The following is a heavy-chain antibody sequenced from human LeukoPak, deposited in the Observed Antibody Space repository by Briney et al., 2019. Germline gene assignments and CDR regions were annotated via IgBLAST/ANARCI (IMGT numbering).Heavy chain of an antibody. Sequence: PSETLSLTCTVSNGSISIYYWSWVRQPAGKGLEWIGRISASGSTNYNPSLKSRVTMSVDTSKNQFSFKLSSVTAADTAVYYCAREITATRPFDYWGQGTLVTVSS. CDR3: AREITATRPFDY. CDR2: ISASGST. D-gene: IGHD3-16*01. CDR1: NGSISIYY. J-gene: IGHJ4*02. V-gene: IGHV4-4*07.